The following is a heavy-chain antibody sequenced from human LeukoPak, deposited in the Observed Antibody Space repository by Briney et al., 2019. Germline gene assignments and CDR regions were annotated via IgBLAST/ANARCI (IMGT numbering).Heavy chain of an antibody. V-gene: IGHV4-39*01. CDR3: ARLGYCSSTSCYVPFLDYMDV. Sequence: SETPSLTCTVSGGSISSSSYYWGWIRQPPGKGLEWIGSIYYSGSTYYNPSLKSRVTISVDTSKNQFSLKLSSVTAADTAVYYCARLGYCSSTSCYVPFLDYMDVWGKGTTVTVSS. J-gene: IGHJ6*03. D-gene: IGHD2-2*01. CDR2: IYYSGST. CDR1: GGSISSSSYY.